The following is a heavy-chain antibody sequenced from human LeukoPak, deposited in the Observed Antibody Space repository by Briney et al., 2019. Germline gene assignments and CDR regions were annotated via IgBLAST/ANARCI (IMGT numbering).Heavy chain of an antibody. V-gene: IGHV4-61*01. D-gene: IGHD3-3*01. Sequence: PSETLSLTCSVSGASLTRPTYYQWSWIRQPPGMGLELIGSLYSTGSATLNPSLSSRVTMLLDTSKSQFSLKLTSVTAEDSAVYFCARFRSGGFSFFDSWGQGILVAVSS. CDR3: ARFRSGGFSFFDS. J-gene: IGHJ4*02. CDR1: GASLTRPTYY. CDR2: LYSTGSA.